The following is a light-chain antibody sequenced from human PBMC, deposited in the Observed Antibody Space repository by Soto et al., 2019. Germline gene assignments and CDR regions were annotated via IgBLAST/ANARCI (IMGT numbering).Light chain of an antibody. V-gene: IGKV3-15*01. CDR3: QQYSKWPLT. Sequence: EIAMTQSPDTLSVSPGDRATLSCRASQGVRSDLAWYQQKAGQSPRLLIYGASTRAAETPARFSGSGSETEFTLIISSLQSEDFAVYYCQQYSKWPLTFGGGTKVEIK. J-gene: IGKJ4*01. CDR1: QGVRSD. CDR2: GAS.